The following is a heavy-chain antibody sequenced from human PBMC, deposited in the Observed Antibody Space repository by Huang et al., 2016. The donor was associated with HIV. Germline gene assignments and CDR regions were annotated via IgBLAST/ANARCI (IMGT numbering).Heavy chain of an antibody. CDR3: VRVGGYSSPLGY. V-gene: IGHV3-74*01. CDR2: SDNDRSIT. J-gene: IGHJ4*02. CDR1: AFTFSNDW. D-gene: IGHD5-18*01. Sequence: EVHLVESGGGLVQPGGSLRLSCAASAFTFSNDWMHWVRQVPGKGLVWVSRSDNDRSITTDADSVKGRFTISRDNYKNTVFLQMNSLRVEDTAVYYCVRVGGYSSPLGYWGQGTLVTVSS.